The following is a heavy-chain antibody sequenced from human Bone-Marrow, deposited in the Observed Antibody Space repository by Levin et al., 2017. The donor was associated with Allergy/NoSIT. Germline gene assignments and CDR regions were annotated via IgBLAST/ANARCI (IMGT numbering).Heavy chain of an antibody. J-gene: IGHJ5*02. V-gene: IGHV3-7*01. D-gene: IGHD6-13*01. CDR1: GLTFNNYW. Sequence: GGSLRLSCTASGLTFNNYWMSWVRQAPGKGLEWVANIKQDGSEKYYADSVKGRLTISRDNARNSLYLQMNSLRVEDTAVYYCATYSSTWGWIDPWGQGTLVTVSS. CDR3: ATYSSTWGWIDP. CDR2: IKQDGSEK.